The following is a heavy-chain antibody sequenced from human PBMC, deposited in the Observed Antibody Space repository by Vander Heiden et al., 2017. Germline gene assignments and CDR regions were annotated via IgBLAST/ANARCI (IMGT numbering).Heavy chain of an antibody. D-gene: IGHD3-3*01. J-gene: IGHJ4*02. CDR1: GGSISSSSYY. CDR3: ARLSTPYYDFWSGYNSKHGY. Sequence: QLQLQESGPGLVKPSETLSLTCPVSGGSISSSSYYWGWIRQPPGKGLEWIGSIYYSGSTYYNPSLKSRVTISVDTSKNQFSLKLSSVTAADTAVYYCARLSTPYYDFWSGYNSKHGYWGQGTLVTVSS. V-gene: IGHV4-39*01. CDR2: IYYSGST.